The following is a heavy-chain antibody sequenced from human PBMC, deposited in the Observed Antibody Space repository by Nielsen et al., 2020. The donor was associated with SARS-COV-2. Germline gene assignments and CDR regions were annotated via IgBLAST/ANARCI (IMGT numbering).Heavy chain of an antibody. CDR2: INHSGST. V-gene: IGHV4-34*01. Sequence: SETLSLTCAVYGTSFSGYYWSWIRQPPGKGLEWIGEINHSGSTNYNPSLKSRVTISVDTSKNQFSLKLSSVTAADTAVYYCARLTTNYYYGMDVWGQGTTVTVSS. CDR1: GTSFSGYY. D-gene: IGHD4-11*01. CDR3: ARLTTNYYYGMDV. J-gene: IGHJ6*02.